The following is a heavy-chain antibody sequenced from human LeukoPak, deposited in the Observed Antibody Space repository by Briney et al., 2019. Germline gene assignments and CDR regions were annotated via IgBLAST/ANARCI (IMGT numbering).Heavy chain of an antibody. J-gene: IGHJ3*02. CDR3: ARDRISINALDM. CDR1: GASISGHY. CDR2: ISHIGST. Sequence: SETLSLTCAVSGASISGHYLTWIRQPPGKGLEWIGYISHIGSTNYNPSLKSRVTISVDTSKNQFSLKLTSVTAADTAVYYCARDRISINALDMWGQGTMVTVSS. V-gene: IGHV4-59*11. D-gene: IGHD1-14*01.